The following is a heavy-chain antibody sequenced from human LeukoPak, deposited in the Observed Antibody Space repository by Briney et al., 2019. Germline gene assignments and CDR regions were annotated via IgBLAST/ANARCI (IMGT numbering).Heavy chain of an antibody. CDR2: IYPGDSDT. J-gene: IGHJ3*02. CDR3: ATYYGDQRIDDALDI. V-gene: IGHV5-51*01. CDR1: GDSFTSYW. Sequence: GESLKVSCKGSGDSFTSYWIGWVRQMPGKGLEWMGIIYPGDSDTRYSPSFQGQVTISADKSISTAYLQWSSLKASDTAMYYCATYYGDQRIDDALDIWGPGTMVTVSS. D-gene: IGHD4-17*01.